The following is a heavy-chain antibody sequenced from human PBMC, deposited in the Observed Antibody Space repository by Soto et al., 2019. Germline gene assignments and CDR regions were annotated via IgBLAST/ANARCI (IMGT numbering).Heavy chain of an antibody. J-gene: IGHJ3*02. D-gene: IGHD1-26*01. CDR2: ISGSGGST. V-gene: IGHV3-23*01. CDR3: AKDRGSYYVGGADGFDI. CDR1: GFTFSSYA. Sequence: PGGSLRLSCAASGFTFSSYAMSWVRQAPGKGLEWVSAISGSGGSTYYADSVKGRFTISRDNSENTLYLQMNSLRAEDTAVYYCAKDRGSYYVGGADGFDIWGQGTMVTVSS.